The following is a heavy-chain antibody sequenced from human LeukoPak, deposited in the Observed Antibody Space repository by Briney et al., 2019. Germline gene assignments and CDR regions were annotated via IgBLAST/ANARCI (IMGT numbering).Heavy chain of an antibody. J-gene: IGHJ4*02. D-gene: IGHD2-21*01. CDR3: ANIVNSNAWRW. Sequence: SETLYNTCAVSCYSISSGYYWGWARQPLAKGLEWIGSVYHSGNTYYNPSLESRVTISVDTSMNQFSLRLRSVTAADTAVYYCANIVNSNAWRWGGQGTLVTVSS. CDR2: VYHSGNT. V-gene: IGHV4-38-2*01. CDR1: CYSISSGYY.